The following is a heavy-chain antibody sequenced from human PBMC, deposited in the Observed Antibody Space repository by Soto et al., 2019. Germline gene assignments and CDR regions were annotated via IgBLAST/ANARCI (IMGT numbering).Heavy chain of an antibody. D-gene: IGHD3-22*01. CDR2: INSDGSST. V-gene: IGHV3-74*01. CDR1: GFSFSSYW. J-gene: IGHJ4*02. CDR3: AIRASYYDSSGYFDY. Sequence: GGSLRLSCAASGFSFSSYWMHWVRQAPGKGLVWVSRINSDGSSTSYADSVKGRFTISRDNAKNTLYLQMNSLRAEDTAVYYCAIRASYYDSSGYFDYWGQGTLVTVSS.